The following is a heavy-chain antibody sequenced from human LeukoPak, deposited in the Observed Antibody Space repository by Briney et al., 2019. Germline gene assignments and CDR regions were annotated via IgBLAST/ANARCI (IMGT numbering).Heavy chain of an antibody. CDR2: IYTSGST. CDR3: ARDSGYDPTPYYFDY. J-gene: IGHJ4*02. D-gene: IGHD5-12*01. Sequence: PSETLSLTCTVSGGSINSSSYSWGWIRQPPGKGLEWIGRIYTSGSTNYNPSLKSRVTMSVDTSKNQFSLKLSSVTAADTAVYYCARDSGYDPTPYYFDYWGQGTLVTVSS. CDR1: GGSINSSSYS. V-gene: IGHV4-39*07.